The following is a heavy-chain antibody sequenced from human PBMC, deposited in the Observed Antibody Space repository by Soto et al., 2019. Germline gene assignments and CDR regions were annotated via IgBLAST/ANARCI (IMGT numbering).Heavy chain of an antibody. Sequence: SETLSLTCTVSGGSISSGDYYWSWIRQPPGKGLEWIGYIYYSGSTYYNPALKSRVTISVYTSKNQFSLKLSSVTAADTSVYCCARDLVSMRRYNYWGQGTLVTVSS. CDR3: ARDLVSMRRYNY. V-gene: IGHV4-30-4*01. J-gene: IGHJ4*02. CDR2: IYYSGST. CDR1: GGSISSGDYY. D-gene: IGHD3-10*01.